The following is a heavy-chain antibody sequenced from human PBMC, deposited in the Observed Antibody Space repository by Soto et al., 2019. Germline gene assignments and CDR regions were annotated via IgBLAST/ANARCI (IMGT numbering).Heavy chain of an antibody. J-gene: IGHJ5*01. CDR3: ATDSGGPPLNRFDS. CDR1: GGSLRDFGHF. V-gene: IGHV4-31*03. D-gene: IGHD3-16*01. Sequence: SETLSLTCTVSGGSLRDFGHFWTWIRQRPGRGLEWIGYSTYTGVTYYSPSLQSRISISVDTSKNQFSLTLNSVTAADTAVYYCATDSGGPPLNRFDSWGHGTLVTVSS. CDR2: STYTGVT.